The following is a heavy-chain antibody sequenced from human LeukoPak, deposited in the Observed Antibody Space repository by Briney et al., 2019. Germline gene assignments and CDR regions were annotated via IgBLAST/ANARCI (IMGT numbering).Heavy chain of an antibody. Sequence: SGGSLRLSCAASGFTFSSYEMNWVRQAPGKGLEWVSYISSSGSTIYYADSVKGRFTISRDNAKNSLYLQMNSLRAEDTAVYYCARDKPPPYYYDSSGIFDYWGQGTLVTVSS. J-gene: IGHJ4*02. CDR1: GFTFSSYE. D-gene: IGHD3-22*01. V-gene: IGHV3-48*03. CDR2: ISSSGSTI. CDR3: ARDKPPPYYYDSSGIFDY.